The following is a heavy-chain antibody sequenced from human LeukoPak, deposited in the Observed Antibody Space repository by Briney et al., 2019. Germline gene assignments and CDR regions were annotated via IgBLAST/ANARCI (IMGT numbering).Heavy chain of an antibody. CDR3: ARSKRVPASLLASFDY. V-gene: IGHV1-69*05. CDR2: IIPIFGTA. Sequence: SVKVSCKASGATLSSYAISWVRQAPGQGLEWMGGIIPIFGTANYAQKFQGRVTITTDESTSTAYMELSSLRSEDTAVYYCARSKRVPASLLASFDYWGQGTLVTVSS. D-gene: IGHD2-2*01. J-gene: IGHJ4*02. CDR1: GATLSSYA.